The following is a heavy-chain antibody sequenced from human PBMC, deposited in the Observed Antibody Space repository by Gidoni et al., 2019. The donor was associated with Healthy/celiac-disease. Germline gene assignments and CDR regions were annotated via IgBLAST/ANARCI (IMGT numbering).Heavy chain of an antibody. CDR3: ARGPPKYYYDSSGYVVYFQH. D-gene: IGHD3-22*01. CDR1: GGSFSGYF. V-gene: IGHV4-34*01. CDR2: INHSRST. Sequence: QVQLQQWGAGLLKPSETLSLTCAVYGGSFSGYFWSWIRQPPGKGREWIVEINHSRSTNYNPSLKSRITITVDTSKNQFSLKLSSVTAADTAVYYCARGPPKYYYDSSGYVVYFQHWGQGTLVTVSS. J-gene: IGHJ1*01.